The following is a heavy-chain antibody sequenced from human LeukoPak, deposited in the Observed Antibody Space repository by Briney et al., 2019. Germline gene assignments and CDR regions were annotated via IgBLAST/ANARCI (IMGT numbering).Heavy chain of an antibody. J-gene: IGHJ3*02. V-gene: IGHV1-8*03. CDR3: AREGVGASLVGEAAFDI. CDR2: MNPNSGNT. CDR1: GYTFTSYD. D-gene: IGHD1-26*01. Sequence: ASVKVPCKASGYTFTSYDISWVRQATGQGLEWMGWMNPNSGNTGYAQKFQGRVTITRNTSISTAYMELSSLRSEDTAVYYCAREGVGASLVGEAAFDIWGQGTMVTVSS.